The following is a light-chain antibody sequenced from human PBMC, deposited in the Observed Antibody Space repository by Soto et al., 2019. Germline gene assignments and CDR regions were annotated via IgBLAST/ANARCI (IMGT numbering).Light chain of an antibody. CDR2: GAS. V-gene: IGKV3-15*01. Sequence: EIVMTQSPATLSVSPGERATLSCRASQSVSSNLAWYQQKPGQAPRLLIHGASTRATGIPARFSGSGSGTEFTLTISSLQSEDFAVYYCQQYNNWPPVRAFGQGTKVDIK. CDR3: QQYNNWPPVRA. J-gene: IGKJ1*01. CDR1: QSVSSN.